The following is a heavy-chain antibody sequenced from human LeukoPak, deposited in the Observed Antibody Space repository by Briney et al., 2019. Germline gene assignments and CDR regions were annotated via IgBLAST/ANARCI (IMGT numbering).Heavy chain of an antibody. CDR3: ARDPDGDYDFDF. J-gene: IGHJ4*02. D-gene: IGHD4-17*01. Sequence: ASVKVSCKTSGYTFTSYGISWVRQAPGQGLEWKGWISAYNGNTNYAQKIQGRVTMTTDTSTNTAYMELRSLRSDDTAVYYCARDPDGDYDFDFWGQGTLVTVSS. CDR1: GYTFTSYG. CDR2: ISAYNGNT. V-gene: IGHV1-18*01.